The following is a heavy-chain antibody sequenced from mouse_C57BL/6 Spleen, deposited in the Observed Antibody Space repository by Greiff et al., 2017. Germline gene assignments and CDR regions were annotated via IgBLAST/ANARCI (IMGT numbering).Heavy chain of an antibody. J-gene: IGHJ2*01. Sequence: QVQLKESGAELVRPGASVTLSCKASGYTFTDYELHWVKQTPVHGLEWIGAIDPEPGGTAYNQKFKGKAILTADKSSSTAYMELRSLTSEDSAVYYCTRWGTTVVASDYWGQGTTLTVSS. CDR2: IDPEPGGT. D-gene: IGHD1-1*01. CDR3: TRWGTTVVASDY. V-gene: IGHV1-15*01. CDR1: GYTFTDYE.